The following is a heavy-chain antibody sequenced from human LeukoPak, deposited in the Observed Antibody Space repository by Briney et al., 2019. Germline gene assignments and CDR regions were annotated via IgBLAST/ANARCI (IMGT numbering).Heavy chain of an antibody. D-gene: IGHD3-9*01. Sequence: PSQTLSLTCTVSGFSISSGSYYWIWIRQPAGKGREWIGRIYTSGSTNYDPSLKSRVTISVDTSKNKFSLKLSSVTAADTAVYYRARVLRYFDWADAFDIWGQGTMVTVSS. CDR3: ARVLRYFDWADAFDI. CDR1: GFSISSGSYY. V-gene: IGHV4-61*02. CDR2: IYTSGST. J-gene: IGHJ3*02.